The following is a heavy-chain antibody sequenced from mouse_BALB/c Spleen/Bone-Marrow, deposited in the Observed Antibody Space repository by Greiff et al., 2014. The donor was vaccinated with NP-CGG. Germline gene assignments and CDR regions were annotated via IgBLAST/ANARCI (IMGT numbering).Heavy chain of an antibody. Sequence: VQLQQSGAEPAKPGASVKMSCKASGYTFTSYWMHWVKQRPGQGLEWIGYINPSTGYTEYNQKFKDKATLTADKSSSTAYMQLSSLTSEDSAVYYCARDWYFDVWGAGTTVTVSS. CDR1: GYTFTSYW. J-gene: IGHJ1*01. CDR2: INPSTGYT. V-gene: IGHV1-7*01. CDR3: ARDWYFDV.